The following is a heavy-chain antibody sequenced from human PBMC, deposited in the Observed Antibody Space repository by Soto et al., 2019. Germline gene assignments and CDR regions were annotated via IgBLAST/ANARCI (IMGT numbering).Heavy chain of an antibody. D-gene: IGHD3-22*01. J-gene: IGHJ4*02. CDR1: GFTFSSYG. CDR3: ARVYDSSGYSYIDY. V-gene: IGHV3-33*01. CDR2: IWYDGSNK. Sequence: GGSLRLSCAASGFTFSSYGMHWVRQAPGKGLEWVAVIWYDGSNKYYADSVKGRFTISRDNSKNTLYLQMNSLRAEDTAVYYCARVYDSSGYSYIDYWGQGTLVTVSS.